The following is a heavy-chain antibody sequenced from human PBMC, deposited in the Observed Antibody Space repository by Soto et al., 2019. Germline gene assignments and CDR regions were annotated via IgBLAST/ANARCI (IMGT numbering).Heavy chain of an antibody. J-gene: IGHJ4*02. Sequence: EVQLVESGGGLVQPGGSLRLSCAASGFTFSGYSMFWVRQAPGKGLEYVSAINTNGVNTFYAKSVKGRFTISRDNSKHTMYLQMGSLRAEGMAVYYCARGRVEDSSGWATYFDYWGQGTLVTVSS. CDR2: INTNGVNT. V-gene: IGHV3-64*01. CDR3: ARGRVEDSSGWATYFDY. CDR1: GFTFSGYS. D-gene: IGHD6-19*01.